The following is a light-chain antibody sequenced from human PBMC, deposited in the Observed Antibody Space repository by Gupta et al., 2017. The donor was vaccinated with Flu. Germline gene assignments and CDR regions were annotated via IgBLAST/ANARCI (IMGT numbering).Light chain of an antibody. CDR2: DND. J-gene: IGLJ3*02. V-gene: IGLV1-51*01. CDR3: GTWDNSLSAVV. CDR1: SSNIGINY. Sequence: QSVLTQPPSVSAAPGQKVTFSCSGSSSNIGINYVSWYQKLPGRAPKLLIYDNDKRPSGIPDRFSGSKSGTSATLGISGLQTGDEADYYCGTWDNSLSAVVFGGGTKLAVL.